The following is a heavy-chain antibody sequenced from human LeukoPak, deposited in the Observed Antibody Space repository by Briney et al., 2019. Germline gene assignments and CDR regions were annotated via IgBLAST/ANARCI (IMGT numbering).Heavy chain of an antibody. J-gene: IGHJ6*03. CDR1: GGSISSSSYY. Sequence: SETLSLTCTVSGGSISSSSYYWGWIRQPPGKGLEWIGSIYYSGSTYYNPSLKSRVTISVDTSKNQFSLKLSSVTAADTAVYYCARGGSSSRHYYYYYMDVWGKGTTVTISS. CDR2: IYYSGST. V-gene: IGHV4-39*07. D-gene: IGHD6-13*01. CDR3: ARGGSSSRHYYYYYMDV.